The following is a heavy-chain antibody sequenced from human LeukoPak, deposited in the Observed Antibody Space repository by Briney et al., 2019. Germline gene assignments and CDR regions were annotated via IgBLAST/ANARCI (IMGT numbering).Heavy chain of an antibody. CDR3: ARRWAARRAFDI. D-gene: IGHD6-6*01. Sequence: SETLSLTCTVSGGSISSYYWSWIRQHPGKGLEWIGYIYYSGSTYYNPSLKSRVTISVDTSKNQFSLKLSSVTAADTAVYYCARRWAARRAFDIWGQGTMVTVSS. J-gene: IGHJ3*02. V-gene: IGHV4-59*06. CDR2: IYYSGST. CDR1: GGSISSYY.